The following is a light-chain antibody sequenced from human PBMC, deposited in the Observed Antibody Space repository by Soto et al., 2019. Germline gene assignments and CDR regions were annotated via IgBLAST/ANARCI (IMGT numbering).Light chain of an antibody. J-gene: IGKJ1*01. CDR3: QQYDSSPKT. CDR2: GAS. CDR1: QSVSSSY. Sequence: EIVLPQSPGTLYWSPWDRATLSCRASQSVSSSYLAWYQQKPGQAPRLLIYGASSRATGIPDRFSGSGSGTDFTLTISRLEPEDFSVYYCQQYDSSPKTFGQGTKVDIK. V-gene: IGKV3-20*01.